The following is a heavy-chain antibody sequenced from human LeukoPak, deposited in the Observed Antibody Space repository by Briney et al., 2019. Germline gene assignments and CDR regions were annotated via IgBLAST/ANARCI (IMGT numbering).Heavy chain of an antibody. CDR1: GFSFSTQR. Sequence: GGSLRLSCVASGFSFSTQRMHWVRQAPGKGLVWVSRVSSDGTSTSYADSVKGRFTISRDNAKNTLFLQMNSLRAEDTAVYYCARALAVAGTGGHYWGQGTLVTVSP. CDR2: VSSDGTST. J-gene: IGHJ4*02. CDR3: ARALAVAGTGGHY. D-gene: IGHD6-19*01. V-gene: IGHV3-74*01.